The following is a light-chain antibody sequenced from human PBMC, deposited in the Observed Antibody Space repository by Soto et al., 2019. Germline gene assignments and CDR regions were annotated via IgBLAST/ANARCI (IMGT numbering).Light chain of an antibody. V-gene: IGLV2-23*01. CDR2: EGG. CDR1: SRDGGSYNL. CDR3: CSYAGSSTWV. J-gene: IGLJ3*02. Sequence: QSALTQPASVSGSPGQSLTISCTGTSRDGGSYNLVSWYQQHPGKAPKLMIYEGGKRPSGVSNRFSGSKSGNTASLTISGLQAEDEADYYCCSYAGSSTWVFGGGTKLTVL.